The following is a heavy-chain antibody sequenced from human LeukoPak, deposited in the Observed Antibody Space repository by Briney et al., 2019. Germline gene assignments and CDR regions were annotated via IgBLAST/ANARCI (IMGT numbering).Heavy chain of an antibody. Sequence: SETLSLTCAVSGGSISSSNWWSWVRQPPGKGLEWIGSIYYSGSTYYNPSLKSRVTISVDTSKNQFSLKLSSVTAADTAVYYCARPYGAAGLDWGQGTLVTVSS. CDR2: IYYSGST. CDR3: ARPYGAAGLD. D-gene: IGHD4-17*01. CDR1: GGSISSSNW. J-gene: IGHJ4*02. V-gene: IGHV4-39*01.